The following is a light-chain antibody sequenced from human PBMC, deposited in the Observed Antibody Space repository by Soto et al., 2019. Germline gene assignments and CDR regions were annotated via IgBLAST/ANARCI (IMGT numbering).Light chain of an antibody. CDR3: SSYAGINNLGV. CDR2: EVN. Sequence: QSALTQPPSASGSPGQSVTISCTGTSSDVGGYKYVSWYQQHPGNAPKLMIFEVNKRPSGVPDRFSGSKSGNTASLTVSVLQAEDEADYYGSSYAGINNLGVFGTGTKLTVL. CDR1: SSDVGGYKY. J-gene: IGLJ1*01. V-gene: IGLV2-8*01.